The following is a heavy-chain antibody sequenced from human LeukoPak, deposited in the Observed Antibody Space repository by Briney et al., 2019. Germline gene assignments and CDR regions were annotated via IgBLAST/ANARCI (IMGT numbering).Heavy chain of an antibody. CDR1: GGSISSSSYY. J-gene: IGHJ5*02. CDR3: ARDYFYGSGTYTNWFDP. CDR2: IYYSGST. Sequence: SETLSLTCTVSGGSISSSSYYWGWIRQPPGKGLEWIGSIYYSGSTYYNPSLKSRVTISVDTSKNQFSLKLSSVTAADTAVYYCARDYFYGSGTYTNWFDPWGQGTLVTVSS. V-gene: IGHV4-39*02. D-gene: IGHD3-10*01.